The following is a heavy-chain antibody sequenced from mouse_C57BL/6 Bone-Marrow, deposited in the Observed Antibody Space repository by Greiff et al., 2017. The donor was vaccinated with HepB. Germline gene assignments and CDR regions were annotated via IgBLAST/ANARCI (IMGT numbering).Heavy chain of an antibody. D-gene: IGHD4-1*01. Sequence: DVKLVESGGGLVKPGGSLKLSCAASGFTFSSYAMSWVRQTPEKRLEWVATISDGGSYTYYPDNVKGRFTISRDNAKNNLYLQMSHLKSEDTAMYYCARDDWEGDYFDYWGQGTTLTVSS. CDR2: ISDGGSYT. CDR1: GFTFSSYA. V-gene: IGHV5-4*01. J-gene: IGHJ2*01. CDR3: ARDDWEGDYFDY.